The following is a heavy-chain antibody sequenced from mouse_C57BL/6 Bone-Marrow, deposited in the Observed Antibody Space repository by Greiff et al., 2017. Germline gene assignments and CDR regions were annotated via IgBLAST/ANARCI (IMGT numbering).Heavy chain of an antibody. CDR2: ISSGGSYT. CDR1: GFTFSSYG. V-gene: IGHV5-6*01. D-gene: IGHD2-4*01. CDR3: ARRGIYYEYDWYFDV. Sequence: EVQLVESGGDLVKPGGSLKLSCAASGFTFSSYGMSWVRQTPDKRLEWVATISSGGSYTYYPDSVKGRFTISRDNAKNTLYLKMGSLKSEDTAMYYCARRGIYYEYDWYFDVWGTGTTVTVSS. J-gene: IGHJ1*03.